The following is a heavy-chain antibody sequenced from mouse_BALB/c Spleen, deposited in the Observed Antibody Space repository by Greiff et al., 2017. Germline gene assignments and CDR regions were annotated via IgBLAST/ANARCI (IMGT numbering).Heavy chain of an antibody. V-gene: IGHV5-6-5*01. D-gene: IGHD1-2*01. CDR1: GFTFSSYA. J-gene: IGHJ4*01. CDR3: ARGSYYGYYYAMDY. Sequence: EVHLVESGGGLVKPGGSLKLSCAASGFTFSSYAMSWVRQTPEKRLEWVASISSGGSTYYPDSVKGRFTISRDNARNILYLQMSSLRSEDTAMYYCARGSYYGYYYAMDYWGQGTSVTVSS. CDR2: ISSGGST.